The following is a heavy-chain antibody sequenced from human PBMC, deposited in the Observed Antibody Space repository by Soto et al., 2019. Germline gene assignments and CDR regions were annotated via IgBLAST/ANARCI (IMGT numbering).Heavy chain of an antibody. J-gene: IGHJ4*02. V-gene: IGHV1-18*01. CDR2: ISAYHGGT. CDR3: TRVVGDYHFDY. CDR1: GYSFSDYG. Sequence: ASVKVSCKASGYSFSDYGITWVRQAPGQGLEWMGWISAYHGGTNYAPKVQGRVTMTTDTSTGTAYMELRSLRSDDTAVYYCTRVVGDYHFDYWGQGTLVTVSS. D-gene: IGHD4-17*01.